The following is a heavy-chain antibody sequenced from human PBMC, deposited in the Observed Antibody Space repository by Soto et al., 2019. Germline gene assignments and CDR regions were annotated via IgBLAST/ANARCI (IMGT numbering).Heavy chain of an antibody. CDR3: ARNYVEMATIWGAFDI. CDR1: GFTFSSYA. V-gene: IGHV3-30-3*01. J-gene: IGHJ3*02. CDR2: ISYDGSNK. Sequence: RLSCAASGFTFSSYAMHWVRQAPGKGLEWVAVISYDGSNKYYADSVKGRFTISRDNSKNTLYLQMNSLRAEDTAVYYCARNYVEMATIWGAFDIWGQGTMVTVSS. D-gene: IGHD5-12*01.